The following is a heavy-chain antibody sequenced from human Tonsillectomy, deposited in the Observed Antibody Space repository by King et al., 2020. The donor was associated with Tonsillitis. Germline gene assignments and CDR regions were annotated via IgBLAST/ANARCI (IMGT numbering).Heavy chain of an antibody. V-gene: IGHV2-70*04. CDR3: ARGYYYDSRGSYSLPDAFDF. D-gene: IGHD3-22*01. J-gene: IGHJ3*01. Sequence: VTLKESGPALVKPTQTLTLTCTFSGFSLSATAMRVSWIRQSPGKALEWLARIDWEDDKFYSPSLRSRLTISKYTSKSRVVLTLINVDPVDTATYYCARGYYYDSRGSYSLPDAFDFWGQGTTVTVSS. CDR1: GFSLSATAMR. CDR2: IDWEDDK.